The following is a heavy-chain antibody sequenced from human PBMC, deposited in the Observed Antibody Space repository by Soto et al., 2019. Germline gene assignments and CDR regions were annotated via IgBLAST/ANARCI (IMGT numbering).Heavy chain of an antibody. J-gene: IGHJ3*02. CDR3: ARDRSHYDSSDPFDM. CDR2: ISSSGITL. CDR1: GFTFGDSY. Sequence: QVQLVESGGGLVPPGGSLRLSCAGSGFTFGDSYMSWIRQAPGKGLEWLSYISSSGITLYYADSVKGRFTISRDNARNSLFLQMNSLRAEDTAVYYCARDRSHYDSSDPFDMWGQGTMVTVSS. V-gene: IGHV3-11*04. D-gene: IGHD3-22*01.